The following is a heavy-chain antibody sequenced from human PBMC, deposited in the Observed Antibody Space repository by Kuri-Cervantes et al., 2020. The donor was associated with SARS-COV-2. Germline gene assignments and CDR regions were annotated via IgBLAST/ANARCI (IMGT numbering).Heavy chain of an antibody. J-gene: IGHJ3*01. D-gene: IGHD1-1*01. V-gene: IGHV1-24*01. Sequence: ASVKVSCKVSGYTLTELSMHWVRQAPGKGLEWMGGFDPEDGETIYAQKFQGRVTMTEDTSTDTAYMELSSLRSEDTAISYCARDSGDWNPDGLDLWGQGTLVTVSS. CDR2: FDPEDGET. CDR3: ARDSGDWNPDGLDL. CDR1: GYTLTELS.